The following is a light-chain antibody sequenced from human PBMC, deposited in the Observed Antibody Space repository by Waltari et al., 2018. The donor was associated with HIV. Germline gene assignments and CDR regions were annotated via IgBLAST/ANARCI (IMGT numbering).Light chain of an antibody. CDR2: EVS. V-gene: IGLV2-23*02. J-gene: IGLJ1*01. CDR1: SSDIGIYNV. CDR3: CSYAASSTSPMV. Sequence: QSALTQPASVSGSPGPSITLSCTGTSSDIGIYNVVSLYQQHPNIAPKLLIYEVSKRPSGVSARFSASKSGNTASLTISGLQADDEADYYCCSYAASSTSPMVFGTGTKVTVL.